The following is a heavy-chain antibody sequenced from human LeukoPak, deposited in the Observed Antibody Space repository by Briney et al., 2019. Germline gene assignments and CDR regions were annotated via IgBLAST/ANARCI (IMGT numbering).Heavy chain of an antibody. V-gene: IGHV4-30-2*01. CDR1: GGSISSGGYS. CDR3: ARADPLVPAFDY. CDR2: IYHSGST. Sequence: SETLSLTCAVSGGSISSGGYSWSWIRQPPGKGLEWIGYIYHSGSTYYNPSLKSRVTISVDRSKNQFSLKLSSVTAADTAVYYCARADPLVPAFDYWGQGTLVTVSS. J-gene: IGHJ4*02. D-gene: IGHD2-2*01.